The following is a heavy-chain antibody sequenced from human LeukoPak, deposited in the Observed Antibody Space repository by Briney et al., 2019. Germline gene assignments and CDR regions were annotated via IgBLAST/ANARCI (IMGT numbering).Heavy chain of an antibody. J-gene: IGHJ4*02. CDR2: ITSSGSGT. D-gene: IGHD3-10*01. Sequence: GGSLRLSCAASGFSFGNYAMSWVRQAPGKGLQWVSAITSSGSGTYYADSVKGRFTISRDNSKNTLYLQMNSLRAEDTAVYYCAKKMGTGNFYFDYWGQGTLVTVSS. CDR3: AKKMGTGNFYFDY. CDR1: GFSFGNYA. V-gene: IGHV3-23*01.